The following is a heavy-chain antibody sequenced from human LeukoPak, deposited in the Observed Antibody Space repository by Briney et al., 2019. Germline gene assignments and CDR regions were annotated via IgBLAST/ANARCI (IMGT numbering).Heavy chain of an antibody. CDR3: ASCYDFNYYYMNV. D-gene: IGHD3-3*01. CDR1: NGSITISSDY. J-gene: IGHJ6*03. CDR2: IYYSRST. V-gene: IGHV4-39*07. Sequence: SDTLSLTYAVSNGSITISSDYSAWLRQPRGKGLEWIGGIYYSRSTYHNPSLKRPVTISLDTSKNPISLKLTSVAAPPTTIYYCASCYDFNYYYMNVWGKGTKVNVPS.